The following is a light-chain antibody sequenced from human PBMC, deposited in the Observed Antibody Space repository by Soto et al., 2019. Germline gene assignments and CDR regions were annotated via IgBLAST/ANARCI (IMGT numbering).Light chain of an antibody. CDR3: SSYTIHSSVV. Sequence: QSVLTQPASVSGSPGQPITISCSGTSRDIGAYNYVSWYQHYTGKAPKLVISDVSHRPSGVSSRFSGSKSGNTASLTISGLQAEYEADYYCSSYTIHSSVVFGGGTKLTVL. CDR2: DVS. J-gene: IGLJ2*01. V-gene: IGLV2-14*03. CDR1: SRDIGAYNY.